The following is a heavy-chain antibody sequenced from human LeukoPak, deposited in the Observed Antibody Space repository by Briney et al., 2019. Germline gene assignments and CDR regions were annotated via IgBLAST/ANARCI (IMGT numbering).Heavy chain of an antibody. CDR3: ARGGVSRGWAYYYFYYAMDV. CDR2: IYYTGNT. J-gene: IGHJ6*02. CDR1: SGSIDSSSYY. Sequence: SEPLSLTCLVSSGSIDSSSYYWGWIRQPPGKGLEWIGSIYYTGNTYYKPCLESRVTISVDPPQNQFSLTLSSLTAADTPVYTCARGGVSRGWAYYYFYYAMDVWGQGTTVTVSS. D-gene: IGHD6-19*01. V-gene: IGHV4-39*01.